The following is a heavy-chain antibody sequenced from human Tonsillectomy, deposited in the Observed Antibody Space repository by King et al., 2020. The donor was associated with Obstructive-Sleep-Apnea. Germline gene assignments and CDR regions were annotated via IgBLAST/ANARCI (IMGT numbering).Heavy chain of an antibody. V-gene: IGHV4-31*03. CDR2: ISYSGST. CDR3: ARDSPTSKFYYGMDV. CDR1: GGSISSGDYY. J-gene: IGHJ6*02. Sequence: VQLQESGPGLVKPSQTLSLTCTVSGGSISSGDYYWSWIRQHPGKGLEWIGYISYSGSTHYKPSLKSRVAISVDTPKNQFSLKLSSVTAADTAVYYCARDSPTSKFYYGMDVWGQGTTVTVSS.